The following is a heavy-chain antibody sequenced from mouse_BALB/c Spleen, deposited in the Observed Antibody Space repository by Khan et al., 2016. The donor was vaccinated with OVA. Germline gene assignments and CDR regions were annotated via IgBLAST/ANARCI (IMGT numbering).Heavy chain of an antibody. Sequence: VELVESGPGLVAPSQSLSITCTVSGFSLTSYGVSWVRQPPGKGLGWLGVIWGDGNTNFHSALRSRLSISKDNSKSQVFLKLNSLQTDDTATYYCAKDRGYYAVDYWGQGTSVTVSS. J-gene: IGHJ4*01. CDR2: IWGDGNT. CDR1: GFSLTSYG. CDR3: AKDRGYYAVDY. V-gene: IGHV2-3*01.